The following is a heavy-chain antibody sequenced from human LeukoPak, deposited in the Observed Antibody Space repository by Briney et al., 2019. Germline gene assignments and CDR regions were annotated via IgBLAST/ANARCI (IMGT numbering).Heavy chain of an antibody. CDR2: IYTSGST. J-gene: IGHJ4*02. V-gene: IGHV4-61*02. D-gene: IGHD3-3*01. Sequence: SQTLSLTCTVSGGSISSGSYYWSWIRQPAGKGLEWIGRIYTSGSTNYNPSLKSRVIISVDTSKNQFSLKLSSVPAADTAVYYCARESSLLRSTDYWGQGTLVTVSS. CDR3: ARESSLLRSTDY. CDR1: GGSISSGSYY.